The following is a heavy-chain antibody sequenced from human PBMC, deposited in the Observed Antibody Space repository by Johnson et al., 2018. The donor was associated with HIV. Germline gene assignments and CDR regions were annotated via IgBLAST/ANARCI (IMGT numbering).Heavy chain of an antibody. CDR1: GFPFRAYA. D-gene: IGHD7-27*01. J-gene: IGHJ3*02. V-gene: IGHV3-30*04. CDR3: ARIRPANWGVNDAFDI. Sequence: QVQLVESGGGLVKPGGSLTVSCAASGFPFRAYAMHWVRQAPGKGLEWAAATSNDEGDKFYADSVKGRFTISRDNSKNSLYLQMNSLGAEDTAVYYCARIRPANWGVNDAFDIWGQGTMVTVSS. CDR2: TSNDEGDK.